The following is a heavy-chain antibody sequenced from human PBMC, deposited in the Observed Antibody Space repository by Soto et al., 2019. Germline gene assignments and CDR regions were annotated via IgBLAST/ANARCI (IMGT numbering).Heavy chain of an antibody. J-gene: IGHJ5*02. D-gene: IGHD3-22*01. CDR3: ARAGDTYSYDTSGYPTNNWFDP. CDR1: GFTFSSYE. CDR2: ISVIGTTI. Sequence: PGGSLRLSCAASGFTFSSYEMNWVRQAPGKGLEWVSYISVIGTTIYYADSVKGRFTISRDNAKNSLYLQMNSLRAEDTAVYYCARAGDTYSYDTSGYPTNNWFDPWGQGTLVTVSS. V-gene: IGHV3-48*03.